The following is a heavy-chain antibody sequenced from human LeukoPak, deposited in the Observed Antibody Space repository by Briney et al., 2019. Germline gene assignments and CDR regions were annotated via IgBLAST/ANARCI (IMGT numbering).Heavy chain of an antibody. V-gene: IGHV3-33*06. CDR2: IWFDGSNQ. J-gene: IGHJ4*02. CDR1: GFIFTSHG. Sequence: GGSLRLSCAASGFIFTSHGMHWVRQAPGKGLEWVAVIWFDGSNQFYADSVKGRFTISRDNSKNTLYLQMNSLRAEDTAVYYCAKAVYDSSGSFDFWGQGTLVTVSS. CDR3: AKAVYDSSGSFDF. D-gene: IGHD3-22*01.